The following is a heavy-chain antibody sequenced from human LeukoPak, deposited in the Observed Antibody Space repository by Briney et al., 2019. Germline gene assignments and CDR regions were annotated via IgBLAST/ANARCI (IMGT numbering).Heavy chain of an antibody. J-gene: IGHJ5*02. V-gene: IGHV4-30-4*01. CDR1: GGSISTGDYY. D-gene: IGHD3-10*01. Sequence: SETLSFTCTVSGGSISTGDYYWSWIRQPPGKGLEWIGYIYYSGSTYYNPSLKSRVTISVDTSRNQFSLKLSSVTAADTAVYYCASVWFGESLPWFDPWGQGTLVTVSS. CDR3: ASVWFGESLPWFDP. CDR2: IYYSGST.